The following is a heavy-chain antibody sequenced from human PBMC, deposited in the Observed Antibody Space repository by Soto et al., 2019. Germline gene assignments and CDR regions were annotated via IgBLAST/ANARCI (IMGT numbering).Heavy chain of an antibody. D-gene: IGHD6-19*01. Sequence: EVQLVESGGGVVQPGGSLRLSCAASGFTFSSYSMNWVRQAPGKGLEWVSYISSSSSTIHYADSVKGLFTISRDNAKNSLYLQMSSLRAEDTAVYYCAGWRNNWFDPWGQGTLVTVSS. CDR2: ISSSSSTI. CDR3: AGWRNNWFDP. V-gene: IGHV3-48*01. CDR1: GFTFSSYS. J-gene: IGHJ5*02.